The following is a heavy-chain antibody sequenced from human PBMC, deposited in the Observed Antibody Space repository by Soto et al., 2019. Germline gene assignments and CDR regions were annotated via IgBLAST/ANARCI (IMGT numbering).Heavy chain of an antibody. Sequence: QVQLQESGPGLVRPSQTLSLTCTVSGDSISSADYYWSWIRQTPGKGLEWIGHIFYSGTTYYYPSLKSRLTISVDTSKNPFSLRLTSVTAADTAVYYCARDLWVEPELYYYGMDVWGQGTTVTFSS. J-gene: IGHJ6*01. CDR3: ARDLWVEPELYYYGMDV. V-gene: IGHV4-30-4*01. CDR1: GDSISSADYY. D-gene: IGHD1-1*01. CDR2: IFYSGTT.